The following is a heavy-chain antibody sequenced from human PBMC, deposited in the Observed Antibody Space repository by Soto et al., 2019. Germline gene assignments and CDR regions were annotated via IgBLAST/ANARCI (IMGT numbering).Heavy chain of an antibody. CDR2: ISGSGDST. Sequence: GGSLRLSCAASGFTFSNYAMNWVRQAPGKGLEWVSAISGSGDSTYYADSVKGRFTISRDNSKNTLYLQMNSLRAEDTAVYYCARDGVAYCGGDCYSSDSYWGQGTLVTVSS. D-gene: IGHD2-21*02. CDR1: GFTFSNYA. J-gene: IGHJ4*02. V-gene: IGHV3-23*01. CDR3: ARDGVAYCGGDCYSSDSY.